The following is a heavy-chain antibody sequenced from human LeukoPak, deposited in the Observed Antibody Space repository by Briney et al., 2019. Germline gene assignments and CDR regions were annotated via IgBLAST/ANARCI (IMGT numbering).Heavy chain of an antibody. CDR3: ARYCSSTSCSDWFDP. J-gene: IGHJ5*02. Sequence: SETLSLTCTVSGGSISSYYWSWIRQPAGKGLEWIGRIFTSGSTNYNPSLKSRVTMSVDTSKSQFSLKLSSVTAADTAVYYCARYCSSTSCSDWFDPWGQGTLVTVSS. CDR1: GGSISSYY. V-gene: IGHV4-4*07. D-gene: IGHD2-2*01. CDR2: IFTSGST.